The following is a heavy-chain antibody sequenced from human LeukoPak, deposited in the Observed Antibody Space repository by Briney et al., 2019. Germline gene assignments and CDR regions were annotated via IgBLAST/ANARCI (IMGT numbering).Heavy chain of an antibody. D-gene: IGHD6-13*01. J-gene: IGHJ4*02. Sequence: ASVKVSCKASGGTFSSYAISWVRQAPGQGLEWMGGIIPIFGTANYAQKFQGRVTITADESTSTAYMELSSLRSEDTAVYYCAGNAYSSSWLFDYWGQGTLVTVSS. CDR1: GGTFSSYA. CDR2: IIPIFGTA. V-gene: IGHV1-69*13. CDR3: AGNAYSSSWLFDY.